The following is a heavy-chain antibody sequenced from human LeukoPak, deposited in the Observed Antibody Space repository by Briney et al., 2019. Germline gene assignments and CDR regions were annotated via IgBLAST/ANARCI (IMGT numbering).Heavy chain of an antibody. V-gene: IGHV4-31*03. Sequence: SETLSLTCTVSGGSISSGGYYWSWIRQHPGKGLEWIGYIYYSGSTYYNPSLKSRVTISVDTSKNQFSLKLSSVTAADTAVYYCARGGYSSDWYYYFDPWGQGTLVTVSS. J-gene: IGHJ5*02. CDR3: ARGGYSSDWYYYFDP. CDR1: GGSISSGGYY. CDR2: IYYSGST. D-gene: IGHD6-19*01.